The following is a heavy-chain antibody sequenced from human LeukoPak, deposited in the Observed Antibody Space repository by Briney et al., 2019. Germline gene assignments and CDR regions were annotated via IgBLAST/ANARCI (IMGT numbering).Heavy chain of an antibody. CDR2: SGSGGST. Sequence: PGGSLRLSCAASGFTFSNYAMSWVRQAPGKGLEWVSGSGSGGSTYYADSVKGRFTISRDNAKNTLYLQMNSLRAEDTAVYYCATPVSAGTFDYWGQGTLVTVSS. CDR3: ATPVSAGTFDY. J-gene: IGHJ4*02. CDR1: GFTFSNYA. V-gene: IGHV3-23*01. D-gene: IGHD6-13*01.